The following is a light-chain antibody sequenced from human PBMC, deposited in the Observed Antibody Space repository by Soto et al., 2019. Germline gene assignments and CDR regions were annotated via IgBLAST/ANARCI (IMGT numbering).Light chain of an antibody. CDR1: QSVSSN. Sequence: EIVMTQSPATLSVSPGERATLSCRASQSVSSNLAWYQQKPGQAPRLLIYGASTRATGIPARFSGSGSGTEFTLTISSLQSEDFAVYYCQQYNNWPPKYTFGQGT. V-gene: IGKV3-15*01. CDR3: QQYNNWPPKYT. CDR2: GAS. J-gene: IGKJ2*01.